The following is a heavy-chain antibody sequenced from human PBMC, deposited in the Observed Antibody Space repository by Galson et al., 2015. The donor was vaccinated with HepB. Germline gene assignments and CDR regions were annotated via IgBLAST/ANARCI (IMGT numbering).Heavy chain of an antibody. V-gene: IGHV3-9*01. CDR1: GFTFDNYA. D-gene: IGHD6-13*01. Sequence: SLRLSCAASGFTFDNYAIHWVRQAPGKGLEWVSSISWNGGTIGYADSVKGRFTVSRDNAKNSLYLHMNSLRTEDTALYYCARVTRSSSWDYFAYWGQGTRVIVSS. CDR3: ARVTRSSSWDYFAY. J-gene: IGHJ4*02. CDR2: ISWNGGTI.